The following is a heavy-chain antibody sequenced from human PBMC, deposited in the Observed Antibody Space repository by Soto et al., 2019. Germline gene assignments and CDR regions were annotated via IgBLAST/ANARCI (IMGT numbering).Heavy chain of an antibody. V-gene: IGHV3-15*01. CDR3: TIVTYPGNRFDY. CDR2: IKSKTDGGTT. CDR1: GLTFTNAW. J-gene: IGHJ4*02. Sequence: GGPLRLSCAASGLTFTNAWMSWVRQAPGKGLEWVGRIKSKTDGGTTDYAAPVKGRFTISGDDSTNTLYLEMNSLKTEDTAVYYCTIVTYPGNRFDYWGQGTLVTVSS. D-gene: IGHD4-4*01.